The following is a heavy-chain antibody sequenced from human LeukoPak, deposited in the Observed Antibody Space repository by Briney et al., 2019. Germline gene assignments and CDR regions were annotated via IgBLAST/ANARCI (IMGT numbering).Heavy chain of an antibody. CDR2: IYTSGST. J-gene: IGHJ4*02. CDR3: ARSAPYSSGWYEGAYYFDY. V-gene: IGHV4-61*02. Sequence: SETLSLTCTVSGGSINSGSYYWSWIRQPAGKGLEWIGRIYTSGSTNYNPSLKSRVTISVDRSKNQFSLKLSSVTAADTAVYYCARSAPYSSGWYEGAYYFDYWGQGTLVTVSS. D-gene: IGHD6-19*01. CDR1: GGSINSGSYY.